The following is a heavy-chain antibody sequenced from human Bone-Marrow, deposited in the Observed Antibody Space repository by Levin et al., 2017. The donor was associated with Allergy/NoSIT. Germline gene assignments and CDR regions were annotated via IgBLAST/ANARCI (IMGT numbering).Heavy chain of an antibody. D-gene: IGHD2-8*01. V-gene: IGHV3-11*01. CDR2: ISSTSSAK. CDR1: GFTFSDHY. Sequence: GGSLRLSCAASGFTFSDHYMSWIRQAPGKGLEWVSHISSTSSAKYYADSVKGRFTISRDNAKSSLYLQMNSLRAEDTAVYYCTSGVAEYFGMDVWGKGTTVTVSS. CDR3: TSGVAEYFGMDV. J-gene: IGHJ6*04.